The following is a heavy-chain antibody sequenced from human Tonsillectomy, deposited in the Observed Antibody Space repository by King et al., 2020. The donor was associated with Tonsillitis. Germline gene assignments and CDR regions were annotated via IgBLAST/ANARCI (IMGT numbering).Heavy chain of an antibody. CDR2: IFSNDEK. CDR1: GFSLSNARMG. CDR3: ARILKPDPFDI. J-gene: IGHJ3*02. V-gene: IGHV2-26*01. Sequence: VTLKESGPVLVKPTETLTLTCTVSGFSLSNARMGVSWIRQPPGKALEWLAHIFSNDEKSYSTSLKSRLTISKDTSKSQVVLTMTNMDPGDTATYYCARILKPDPFDIWGQGTMVTVSS.